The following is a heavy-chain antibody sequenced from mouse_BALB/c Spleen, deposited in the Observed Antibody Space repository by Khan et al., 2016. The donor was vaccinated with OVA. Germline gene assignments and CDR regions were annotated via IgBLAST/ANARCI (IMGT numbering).Heavy chain of an antibody. Sequence: VQLQQPGAELMKPGASVKISCKASGYTFSSYWIEWVKQRPGHGLEWIGEILPGSNITNYNERFKDKATFTADTSSNTAYMQLSSLTSEDSAIYYFARGNYYGSTSWFGYWGQGTLVTVSA. CDR1: GYTFSSYW. V-gene: IGHV1-9*01. CDR3: ARGNYYGSTSWFGY. CDR2: ILPGSNIT. J-gene: IGHJ3*01. D-gene: IGHD1-1*01.